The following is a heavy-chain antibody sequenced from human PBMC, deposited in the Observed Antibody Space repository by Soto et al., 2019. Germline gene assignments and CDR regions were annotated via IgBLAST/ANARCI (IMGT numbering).Heavy chain of an antibody. J-gene: IGHJ6*02. CDR3: ARHVPAAGYYYGMDG. D-gene: IGHD2-2*01. Sequence: QVQLVQSGAEVKKPGSSVKVSCKASGGTFSSYAISWVRQAPGQGLEWMGGIIPIFGTANYAQKFQDRVTIPADESTSTAHMELSSRRSEDTAVYYCARHVPAAGYYYGMDGWGQGTTVTVSS. V-gene: IGHV1-69*12. CDR1: GGTFSSYA. CDR2: IIPIFGTA.